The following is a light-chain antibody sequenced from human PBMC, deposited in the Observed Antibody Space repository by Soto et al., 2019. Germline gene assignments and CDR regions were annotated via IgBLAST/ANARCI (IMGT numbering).Light chain of an antibody. Sequence: EIVLTQSPGTLSLSPWERVTLSFKASQSVSSSYLAWYQQKPGQAPRLLIYGASSRATGIPDRFSGSGSGTDFTLTISRLEPEDFAVYYCQQYGSSGTFGQGTKVE. CDR3: QQYGSSGT. CDR1: QSVSSSY. CDR2: GAS. J-gene: IGKJ1*01. V-gene: IGKV3-20*01.